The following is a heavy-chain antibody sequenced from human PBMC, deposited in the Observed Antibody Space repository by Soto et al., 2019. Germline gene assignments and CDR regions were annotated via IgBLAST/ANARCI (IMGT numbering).Heavy chain of an antibody. CDR3: ARDSHSSRSLHRTHYYYYYMDV. CDR2: ISSSSSYI. J-gene: IGHJ6*03. V-gene: IGHV3-21*01. D-gene: IGHD5-18*01. Sequence: GGSLRLSCAASGFTFSSYSMNWVRQAPGKGLEWVSSISSSSSYIYYADSVKGRFTISRDNAKNSLYLQMNSLRAEDTAVYYCARDSHSSRSLHRTHYYYYYMDVWGKGTTVTVSS. CDR1: GFTFSSYS.